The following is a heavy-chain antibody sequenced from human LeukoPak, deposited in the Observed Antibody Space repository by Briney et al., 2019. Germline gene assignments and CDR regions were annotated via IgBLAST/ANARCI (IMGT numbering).Heavy chain of an antibody. CDR2: ISSSSSYI. Sequence: GGSLRLSCAASGFTFSTYNMNWVRQAPGKGLEWVSSISSSSSYIYYADSVKGRFTISRDNAKNSLYLQMNSLRAEDTAVYYCARSARGYDFGIWGQGTMVTVSS. J-gene: IGHJ3*02. CDR1: GFTFSTYN. V-gene: IGHV3-21*01. CDR3: ARSARGYDFGI. D-gene: IGHD3-3*01.